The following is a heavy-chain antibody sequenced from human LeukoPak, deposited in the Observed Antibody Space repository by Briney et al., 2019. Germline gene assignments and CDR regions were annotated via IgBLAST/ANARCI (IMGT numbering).Heavy chain of an antibody. Sequence: VKVSCKASGDTFTGYYMHCVLRAPRQGLQWMGWVNPNSGGTNYAQQFQGRVTMTRDTSISTAYMELSRLRSDDTAVYYCARDGVGYYDSSGYYYFKHWGQGTLVTVSS. J-gene: IGHJ1*01. CDR3: ARDGVGYYDSSGYYYFKH. D-gene: IGHD3-22*01. V-gene: IGHV1-2*02. CDR2: VNPNSGGT. CDR1: GDTFTGYY.